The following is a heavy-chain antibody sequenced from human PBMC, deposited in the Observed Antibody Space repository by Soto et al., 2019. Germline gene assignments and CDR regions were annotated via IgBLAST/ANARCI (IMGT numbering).Heavy chain of an antibody. D-gene: IGHD2-2*01. CDR1: GGYIRSGGYY. CDR2: ISYSGST. V-gene: IGHV4-61*05. CDR3: ARLGYCSSTSCYANYYYGMDV. J-gene: IGHJ6*02. Sequence: PSETLSLTCPVSGGYIRSGGYYWGWIRQHPGTGLEWIGHISYSGSTNYNPSLKSRVTISVDTSKNQFSLKLSSVTAADTVVYYCARLGYCSSTSCYANYYYGMDVWGQGTTVTVSS.